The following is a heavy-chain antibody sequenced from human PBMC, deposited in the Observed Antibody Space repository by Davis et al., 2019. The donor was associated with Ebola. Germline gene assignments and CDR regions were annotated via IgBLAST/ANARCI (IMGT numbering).Heavy chain of an antibody. V-gene: IGHV3-48*02. D-gene: IGHD3-9*01. J-gene: IGHJ4*02. CDR2: ISSSSSTI. CDR3: ARAPRGYFDWLLVGVDY. Sequence: GESLKISCAASGFTFSSYSMNWVRQAPGKGLEWVSYISSSSSTIYYADSVKGRFTISRDNAKNSLYLQMNSLRDEDTAVYYCARAPRGYFDWLLVGVDYWGQGTLVTVSS. CDR1: GFTFSSYS.